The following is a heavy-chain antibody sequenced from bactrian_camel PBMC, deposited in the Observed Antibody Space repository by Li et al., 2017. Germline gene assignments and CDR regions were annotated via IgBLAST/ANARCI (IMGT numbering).Heavy chain of an antibody. CDR3: ATVSTWNYYSDYVVDDY. V-gene: IGHV3S54*01. D-gene: IGHD4*01. CDR2: IYTSVGKT. Sequence: QVQLVESGGGSVQPGWSMSLSCTISGYNHDAGCMGWFRQAPGKEREGVAAIYTSVGKTYYADSVKGRFTISQDKAKNTLYLQMNSLRTEDTAVYYCATVSTWNYYSDYVVDDYCGQGTQVTVS. CDR1: GYNHDAGC. J-gene: IGHJ4*01.